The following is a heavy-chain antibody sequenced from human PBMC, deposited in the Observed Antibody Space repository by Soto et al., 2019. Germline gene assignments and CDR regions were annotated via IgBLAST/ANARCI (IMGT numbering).Heavy chain of an antibody. CDR2: IYYTGST. J-gene: IGHJ4*02. D-gene: IGHD7-27*01. CDR1: GGSINNHY. Sequence: KTSETLSLTCTVSGGSINNHYWSWIQQPPGKGLEWIGYIYYTGSTNYNPSLKGRVTMSVDTSKNQFSLNLTSLTAADTAIYYCARANWYSEYWGQGTLVTVSS. CDR3: ARANWYSEY. V-gene: IGHV4-59*11.